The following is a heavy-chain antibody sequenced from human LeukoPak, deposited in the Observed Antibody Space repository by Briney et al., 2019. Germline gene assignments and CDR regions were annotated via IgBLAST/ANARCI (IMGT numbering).Heavy chain of an antibody. D-gene: IGHD1-14*01. CDR2: ISGSGGNT. Sequence: GGSLRLSCAASGFTFSSYAMSWVRQAPGKGLEWVSAISGSGGNTYYADSVKGRFTISRDNSKNTLYLQMNSLRAEDTAVYYCAKALAGDYYYYGMDVWGQGTTVTVSS. J-gene: IGHJ6*02. CDR3: AKALAGDYYYYGMDV. CDR1: GFTFSSYA. V-gene: IGHV3-23*01.